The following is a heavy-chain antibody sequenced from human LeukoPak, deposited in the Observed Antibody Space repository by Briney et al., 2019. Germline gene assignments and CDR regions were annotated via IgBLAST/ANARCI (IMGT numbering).Heavy chain of an antibody. CDR3: ARATYSSSWFY. CDR1: GGSFSGYY. CDR2: INHSGST. Sequence: SETLSLTCAVYGGSFSGYYWSWNRQPPGKGLEWIGEINHSGSTNYNPSLKSRVTISVDTSKNQFSLKLSSVTAADTAVYYCARATYSSSWFYWGQGTLVTVSS. J-gene: IGHJ4*02. V-gene: IGHV4-34*01. D-gene: IGHD6-13*01.